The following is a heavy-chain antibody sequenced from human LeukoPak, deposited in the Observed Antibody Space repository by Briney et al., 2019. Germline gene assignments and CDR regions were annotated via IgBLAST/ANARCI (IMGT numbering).Heavy chain of an antibody. V-gene: IGHV3-9*01. CDR2: ISWNSGSI. J-gene: IGHJ4*02. CDR1: GFTFDDYA. Sequence: GGSLRLSCAASGFTFDDYAMHWVRQAPGKGLEWVSGISWNSGSIGYADSVKGRFTISRDNAKNSLYLQMNSLRAEDTALYYCAKDKSGYDFAFDYWGQGTLVTVSS. D-gene: IGHD5-12*01. CDR3: AKDKSGYDFAFDY.